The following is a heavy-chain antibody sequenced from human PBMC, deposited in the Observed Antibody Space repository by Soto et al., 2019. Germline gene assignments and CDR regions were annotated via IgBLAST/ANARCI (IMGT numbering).Heavy chain of an antibody. Sequence: QVQLQESGPGLVKPSQTLSLTCTVSGGSISSGGYYWSWIRQHPGKGLEWIGYIYYSGSTYYNPSLKSRVTISADTSKNQFSLKLSSVTAADTAVYYCARETVIIAPFFDYWGQGTLVTVSS. CDR2: IYYSGST. D-gene: IGHD3-10*01. V-gene: IGHV4-31*03. J-gene: IGHJ4*02. CDR3: ARETVIIAPFFDY. CDR1: GGSISSGGYY.